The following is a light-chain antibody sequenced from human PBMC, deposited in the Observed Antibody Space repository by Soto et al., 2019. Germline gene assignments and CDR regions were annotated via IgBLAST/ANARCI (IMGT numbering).Light chain of an antibody. V-gene: IGKV1-39*01. J-gene: IGKJ1*01. CDR1: QTISTY. Sequence: DIQMTQSPSTLSASIGDRVTITCRASQTISTYLNWYQQKLGKAPTLLIYAASSLQSGVPSRFSGGGSGPDFTLTISSLQPEDFATYFCQQCYSSPRTFGQGTKVEIK. CDR2: AAS. CDR3: QQCYSSPRT.